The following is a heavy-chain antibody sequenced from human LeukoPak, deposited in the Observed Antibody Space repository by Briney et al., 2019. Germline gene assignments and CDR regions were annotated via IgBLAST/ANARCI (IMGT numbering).Heavy chain of an antibody. V-gene: IGHV3-53*04. CDR1: GFTVSSNY. D-gene: IGHD1-26*01. Sequence: GGSLRLSCAAAGFTVSSNYMSWVRQAPGKGLEWVSVIYSGGSTYYPDSVKGRFTISRPNSKNTLYLQLNSLRAEDTAVYYCARWDLSDNWFDPWGQGTLVTVSS. J-gene: IGHJ5*02. CDR2: IYSGGST. CDR3: ARWDLSDNWFDP.